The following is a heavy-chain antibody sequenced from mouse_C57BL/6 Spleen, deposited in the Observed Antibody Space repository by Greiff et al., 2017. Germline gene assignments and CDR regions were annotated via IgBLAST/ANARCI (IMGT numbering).Heavy chain of an antibody. D-gene: IGHD4-1*01. J-gene: IGHJ4*01. V-gene: IGHV10-1*01. CDR1: GFSFNTYA. CDR2: IRSKSNNYAT. Sequence: EVKLMESGGGLVQPKGSLKLSCAASGFSFNTYAMNWVRQAPGKGLEWVARIRSKSNNYATYYADSVKDRFTISRDDSESMLYLQMNNLKTEGTHMYVCVRHHWDGDYAMDNRGQETSLTPSS. CDR3: VRHHWDGDYAMDN.